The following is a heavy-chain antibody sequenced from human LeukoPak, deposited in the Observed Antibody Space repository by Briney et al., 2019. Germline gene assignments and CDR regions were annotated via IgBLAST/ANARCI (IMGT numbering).Heavy chain of an antibody. CDR1: GFTFSQYW. D-gene: IGHD5-18*01. V-gene: IGHV3-7*01. CDR2: IKPDGSEK. CDR3: AREPSQLWIDN. J-gene: IGHJ4*02. Sequence: PGGSLSFSWAASGFTFSQYWRGWVRQPPGRGRGWGANIKPDGSEKHYVDSVKGRFSISRDNTKNSLFLQISSLRGEDSAVYYCAREPSQLWIDNWGQGTRVIVSS.